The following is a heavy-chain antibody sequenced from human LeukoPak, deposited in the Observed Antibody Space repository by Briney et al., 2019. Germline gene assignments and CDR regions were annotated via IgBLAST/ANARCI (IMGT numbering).Heavy chain of an antibody. J-gene: IGHJ3*02. CDR3: ARPRIAATFDAFDI. D-gene: IGHD6-13*01. CDR2: IYTSGST. Sequence: SETLSLTCTVSGGSISSYYWSWIRQPAGKGLEWIGRIYTSGSTNYNPSLKSRVTMSVDTSKNQFSLKLSSVTAADTAVYYCARPRIAATFDAFDIWGRGTMVTVSS. V-gene: IGHV4-4*07. CDR1: GGSISSYY.